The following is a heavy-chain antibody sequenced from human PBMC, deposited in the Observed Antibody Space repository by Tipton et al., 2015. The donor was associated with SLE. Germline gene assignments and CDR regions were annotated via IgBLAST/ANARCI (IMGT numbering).Heavy chain of an antibody. CDR3: ARGVGYEDL. V-gene: IGHV5-51*03. Sequence: QLVQSGPEVKKPGESLKISCKGSGYSFTSYWIAWVRQMPGKGLEWMGIISPGYSDTTYSPSFEGQVTISVDTSKNQFSLKLNSVTAADTAVYYCARGVGYEDLWGQGTLVTVSS. J-gene: IGHJ5*02. CDR1: GYSFTSYW. CDR2: ISPGYSDT. D-gene: IGHD5-12*01.